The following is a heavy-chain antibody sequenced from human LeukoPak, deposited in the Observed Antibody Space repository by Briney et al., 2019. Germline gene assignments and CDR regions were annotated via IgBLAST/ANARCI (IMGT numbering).Heavy chain of an antibody. CDR1: GSTFSSYE. CDR3: ARGDSGSYYFGY. D-gene: IGHD1-26*01. J-gene: IGHJ4*02. CDR2: ISSSGSTI. V-gene: IGHV3-48*03. Sequence: GGSLRLSCAASGSTFSSYEMNWVRQAPGKGLEWVSYISSSGSTIYYADSVKGRFTISRDNAKNSLYLQMNSLRAEDTAVYYCARGDSGSYYFGYWGQGTLVTVSS.